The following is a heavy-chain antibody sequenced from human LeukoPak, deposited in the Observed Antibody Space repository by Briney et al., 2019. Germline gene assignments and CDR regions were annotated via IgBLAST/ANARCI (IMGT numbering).Heavy chain of an antibody. CDR3: ARQGYTASYYFLDF. CDR2: IYATGST. D-gene: IGHD1-26*01. CDR1: GAFIRSYW. J-gene: IGHJ4*02. V-gene: IGHV4-4*07. Sequence: SETLSLTCNVSGAFIRSYWWGWVRQPAGKGLEWIGRIYATGSTKFNPSLKSRLTLSMDTSTNQLTLRLTSVTAADTAAYFCARQGYTASYYFLDFWSQGTLVTVSS.